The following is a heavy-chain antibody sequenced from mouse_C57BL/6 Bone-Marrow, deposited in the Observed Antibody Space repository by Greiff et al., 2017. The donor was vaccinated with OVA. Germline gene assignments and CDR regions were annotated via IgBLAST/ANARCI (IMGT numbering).Heavy chain of an antibody. CDR2: INPNNGGT. Sequence: VQLQQSGPELVKPGASVKISCKASGYTFTDYYMNWVKQSHGKSLEWIGDINPNNGGTSYNQKFKGKATLTVAKSSSTAYMELRSLTSEDSAVYYCAREAYGGQGTLVTVSA. CDR1: GYTFTDYY. CDR3: AREAY. J-gene: IGHJ3*01. V-gene: IGHV1-26*01.